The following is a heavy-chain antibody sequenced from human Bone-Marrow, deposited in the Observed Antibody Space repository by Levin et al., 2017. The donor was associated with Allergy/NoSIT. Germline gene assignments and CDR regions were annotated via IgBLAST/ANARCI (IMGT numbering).Heavy chain of an antibody. Sequence: LSLTCAASGFTFSDYYMSWMRQAPGEGLGWVSYITSNGGSKYYADSVKGRFTISRDNAKNSLSLQMNSLRAEDTAVYYCVVALDYWGQGTLVTVSS. D-gene: IGHD2-15*01. J-gene: IGHJ4*02. V-gene: IGHV3-11*01. CDR2: ITSNGGSK. CDR1: GFTFSDYY. CDR3: VVALDY.